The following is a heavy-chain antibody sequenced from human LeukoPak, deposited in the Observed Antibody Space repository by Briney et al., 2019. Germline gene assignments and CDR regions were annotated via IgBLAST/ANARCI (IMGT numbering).Heavy chain of an antibody. CDR1: GFTFSSYW. Sequence: GGSLRLSCAASGFTFSSYWMSWVRQAPGKGLEWVANIKQDGSEKFYVDSVKGRFTISRDNAKNSLYLQMNSLRAEDTAVYYCARADTNYGSAAPGLFGFDIWGQGTMVTVSS. CDR2: IKQDGSEK. D-gene: IGHD3-10*01. V-gene: IGHV3-7*01. CDR3: ARADTNYGSAAPGLFGFDI. J-gene: IGHJ3*02.